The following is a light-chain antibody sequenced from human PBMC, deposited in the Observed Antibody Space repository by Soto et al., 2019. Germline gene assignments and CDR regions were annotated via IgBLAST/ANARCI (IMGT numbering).Light chain of an antibody. CDR3: QQYNDNWT. V-gene: IGKV1-5*03. Sequence: DIQMTQSPSTLSASVGDRVTMTCRASQRISSWLAWYQQKPGTAPKLLIYKASTLQSGVPSRFSGSGSGTEFTLTISSLQPDDSATYYCQQYNDNWTFGQGTKVEIK. CDR2: KAS. J-gene: IGKJ1*01. CDR1: QRISSW.